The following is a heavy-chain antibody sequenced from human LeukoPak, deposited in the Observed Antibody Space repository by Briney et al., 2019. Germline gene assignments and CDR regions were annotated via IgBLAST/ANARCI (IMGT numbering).Heavy chain of an antibody. CDR1: GYTLTELS. D-gene: IGHD3-10*01. V-gene: IGHV1-24*01. CDR3: ATSTPPPPWSPVEYGSGARREGAFDI. J-gene: IGHJ3*02. CDR2: FDPEDGET. Sequence: GASVKVSCKVSGYTLTELSMHWVRQAPGKGLEWMGGFDPEDGETIYAQKFQGRVTMTEDTSTDTAYMELSSLRSEDTAVYYCATSTPPPPWSPVEYGSGARREGAFDIWGQGTMVTVSS.